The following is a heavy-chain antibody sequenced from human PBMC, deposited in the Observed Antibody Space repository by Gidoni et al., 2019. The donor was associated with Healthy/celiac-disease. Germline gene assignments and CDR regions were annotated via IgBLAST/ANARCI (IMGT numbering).Heavy chain of an antibody. CDR2: INPSGGST. Sequence: QVQLVQSGAEVKKPGASVKVSCTASGYTFTSYYMHWVRQAPGQGLEWMGIINPSGGSTSYAQKFQGRVTMTRDTSTSTVYMELSSLRSEDTAVYYCARDLYCSGGSCYAPAYWGQGTLVTVSS. CDR1: GYTFTSYY. V-gene: IGHV1-46*03. J-gene: IGHJ4*02. D-gene: IGHD2-15*01. CDR3: ARDLYCSGGSCYAPAY.